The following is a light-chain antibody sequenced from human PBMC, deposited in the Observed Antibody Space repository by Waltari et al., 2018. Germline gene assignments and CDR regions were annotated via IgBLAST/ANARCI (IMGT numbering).Light chain of an antibody. V-gene: IGKV1-5*03. J-gene: IGKJ1*01. Sequence: DIQMTQSPSTLSASVGDSVTITCRASQSLNNSLAWYQQKPGQAPKLLIYKSATLETGVPSRFSGSGSGTEFTLTISSLQPDDFATYYCQQYSTYSRTFGQGTKVEIK. CDR2: KSA. CDR1: QSLNNS. CDR3: QQYSTYSRT.